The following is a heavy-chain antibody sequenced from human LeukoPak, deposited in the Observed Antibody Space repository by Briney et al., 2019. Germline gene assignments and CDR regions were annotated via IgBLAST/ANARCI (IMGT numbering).Heavy chain of an antibody. CDR1: GYTFTGYY. Sequence: GASVKVSCKASGYTFTGYYMHWVPQAPGQGLEWVGWINPNSGGTNYAQKFQGRVTMTRDTSISTAYMELSRLRSDDTAVYYCAREVLRYFDWLSDAFDIWGQGTMVTVSS. CDR3: AREVLRYFDWLSDAFDI. J-gene: IGHJ3*02. V-gene: IGHV1-2*02. D-gene: IGHD3-9*01. CDR2: INPNSGGT.